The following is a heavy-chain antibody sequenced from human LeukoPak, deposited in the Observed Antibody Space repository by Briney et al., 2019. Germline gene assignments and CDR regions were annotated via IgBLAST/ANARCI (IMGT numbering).Heavy chain of an antibody. CDR1: SGYISSYY. D-gene: IGHD6-13*01. Sequence: SSETLLLTCSASSGYISSYYWSWIRQPPRPGLEWIGYIYYSGSSNYNHSLTSRVTIIVITSKNTMSLLLLSVIAAAAAESYWSGELAAAGTFSFDPWGQGTLVTVSS. J-gene: IGHJ5*02. CDR3: SGELAAAGTFSFDP. V-gene: IGHV4-59*01. CDR2: IYYSGSS.